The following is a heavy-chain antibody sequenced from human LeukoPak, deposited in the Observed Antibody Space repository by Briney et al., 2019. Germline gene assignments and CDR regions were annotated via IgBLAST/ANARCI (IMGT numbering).Heavy chain of an antibody. CDR1: GGSISSGSYY. CDR3: AREEAVVTARGAFDI. Sequence: SQTLSLTCTVSGGSISSGSYYWSWIRQPAGKGLEWIGRIYTSGSTNYNPSLKSRVTISVDTSKNQFSLKLSSVTAADTAVYYCAREEAVVTARGAFDIWGQGTMVTVSS. CDR2: IYTSGST. D-gene: IGHD2-21*02. V-gene: IGHV4-61*02. J-gene: IGHJ3*02.